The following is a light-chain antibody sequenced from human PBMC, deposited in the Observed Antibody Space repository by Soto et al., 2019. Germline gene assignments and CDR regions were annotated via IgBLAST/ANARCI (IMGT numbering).Light chain of an antibody. CDR2: DAS. CDR3: QQSSNWPLT. V-gene: IGKV3-11*01. Sequence: EIVLTQSPATLSLSPGERATLSCRASQSVSSCLAWYQQKPGQAPRLLIYDASNRATGITARFSGSGSGTDCTLTISSLEPEDFAVYYCQQSSNWPLTFGGGTKVEIK. CDR1: QSVSSC. J-gene: IGKJ4*01.